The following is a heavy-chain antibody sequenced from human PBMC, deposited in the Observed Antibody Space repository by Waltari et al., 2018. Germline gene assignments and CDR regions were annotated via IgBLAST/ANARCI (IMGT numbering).Heavy chain of an antibody. J-gene: IGHJ4*02. CDR3: ARGRWFVDY. D-gene: IGHD3-10*01. CDR1: GGSFRGSY. CDR2: INHSGST. Sequence: QVQLQQWGAGLLKPSETLSLTCAVHGGSFRGSYWSWIRQPPGKGLEWLGEINHSGSTNYNPSLKSRVTISVDTSKNQFSLKLSSVTAADTAVYYCARGRWFVDYWGQGTLVTVSS. V-gene: IGHV4-34*01.